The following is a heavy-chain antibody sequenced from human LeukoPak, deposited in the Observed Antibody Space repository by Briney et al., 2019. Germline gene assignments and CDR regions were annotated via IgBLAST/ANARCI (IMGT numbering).Heavy chain of an antibody. CDR1: GGSISSGSYY. CDR2: IYTSGST. Sequence: PSETLSLTCTVSGGSISSGSYYWSWIRQPAGKGLEWIGRIYTSGSTNYNPSLKSRVTISVDTSKNQFSLKLSSVTAADTAVYYCAREHIPTVTRPTYAFDIWGQGTMVTVSS. J-gene: IGHJ3*02. V-gene: IGHV4-61*02. CDR3: AREHIPTVTRPTYAFDI. D-gene: IGHD4-17*01.